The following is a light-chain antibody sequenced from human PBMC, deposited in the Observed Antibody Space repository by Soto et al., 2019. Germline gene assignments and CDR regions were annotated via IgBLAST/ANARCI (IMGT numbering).Light chain of an antibody. CDR3: QQYYSTPIT. Sequence: DIVMTQSQASVAVYLGERATINCKYSQSVLYSSNNQNYLVWYQQNPGQPPKLLLYWASTRESGVPDRFSCSGSWTDFTLTISSLQAEDVAVYYCQQYYSTPITFGGGTKVEIK. V-gene: IGKV4-1*01. CDR2: WAS. J-gene: IGKJ4*01. CDR1: QSVLYSSNNQNY.